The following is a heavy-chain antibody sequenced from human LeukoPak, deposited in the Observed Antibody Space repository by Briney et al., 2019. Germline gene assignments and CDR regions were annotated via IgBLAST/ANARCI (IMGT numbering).Heavy chain of an antibody. CDR1: GGSISSYY. CDR2: IYYSGST. Sequence: SETLSLTCTVSGGSISSYYWSWIRQPPGKGLEWIGYIYYSGSTNYNPSLKSRVTMSVDTSKNQFSLKLSSVTAADTAVYYCARHKGYCSSTSCSEPFDAFDIWGQGTMVTVSS. J-gene: IGHJ3*02. D-gene: IGHD2-2*01. V-gene: IGHV4-59*08. CDR3: ARHKGYCSSTSCSEPFDAFDI.